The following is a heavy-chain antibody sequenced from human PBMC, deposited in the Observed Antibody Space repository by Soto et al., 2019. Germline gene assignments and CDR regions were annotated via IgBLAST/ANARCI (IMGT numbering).Heavy chain of an antibody. J-gene: IGHJ4*02. CDR3: ASRLAAAELV. V-gene: IGHV1-18*01. D-gene: IGHD6-13*01. Sequence: QVQLVQSGAEVKKPGASVKVSCKASGYTFTTYGTSWVRQAPGQGLEWMGWINPYNGNTNYAQKLQGRGTMTTDTSTSTGYMELRSLRSDDTAVYYCASRLAAAELVWGQGTLVTVSS. CDR1: GYTFTTYG. CDR2: INPYNGNT.